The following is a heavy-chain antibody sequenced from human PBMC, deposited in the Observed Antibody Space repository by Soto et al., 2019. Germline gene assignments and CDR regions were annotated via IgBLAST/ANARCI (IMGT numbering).Heavy chain of an antibody. D-gene: IGHD3-10*01. Sequence: GGPLRLSCAASGFTFSSYAMSWVRQAPGKGLEWVSAISGSGGSTYCADSVKGRFTISRDNSKNTLYLQMNSLRAEDTAVYYCAKERGLDYNGSGRYGMDVWGQGTTVNVSS. CDR3: AKERGLDYNGSGRYGMDV. CDR1: GFTFSSYA. CDR2: ISGSGGST. J-gene: IGHJ6*02. V-gene: IGHV3-23*01.